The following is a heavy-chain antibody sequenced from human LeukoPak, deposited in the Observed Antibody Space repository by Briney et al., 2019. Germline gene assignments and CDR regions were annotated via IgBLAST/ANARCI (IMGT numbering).Heavy chain of an antibody. V-gene: IGHV4-34*01. CDR1: GGSFSGYS. CDR3: ARSAQMVYARVYFDY. Sequence: SETLSLTCAVYGGSFSGYSWTWIRQPPGKGLEWIGEINHSGSTNYNPSLKSRVTISVDTSKNQFSLKLSSVTAADTAVYYCARSAQMVYARVYFDYWGQGTLVTVSS. J-gene: IGHJ4*02. CDR2: INHSGST. D-gene: IGHD2-8*01.